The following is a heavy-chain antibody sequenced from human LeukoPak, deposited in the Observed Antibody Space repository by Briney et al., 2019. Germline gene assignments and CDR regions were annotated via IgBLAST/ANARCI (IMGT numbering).Heavy chain of an antibody. CDR2: IIPIFGTA. J-gene: IGHJ4*02. CDR1: GGTFSSYA. V-gene: IGHV1-69*13. Sequence: SVKVSCKASGGTFSSYAISWVRQAPGQGLEWMGGIIPIFGTANYAQEFQGRVTITADESTSTAYMELSSLRSEDTAVYYCARGVLLWFGELSSHSYFDYWGQGTLVTVSS. CDR3: ARGVLLWFGELSSHSYFDY. D-gene: IGHD3-10*01.